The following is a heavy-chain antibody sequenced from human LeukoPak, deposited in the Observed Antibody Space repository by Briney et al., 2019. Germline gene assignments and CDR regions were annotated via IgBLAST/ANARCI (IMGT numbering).Heavy chain of an antibody. Sequence: PSETLSLTCTVSVGSISNYYWSWIRQPPGKGLEWIGYIYYSGSTTYNPSLKSRVAMSVDTSKSQFSLKLRSVFAADTAVSYCARGGGGIASDLWGQGPPVTVSSGESSQPLSSGRWGQGTLVTVSS. V-gene: IGHV4-59*01. D-gene: IGHD6-13*01. CDR2: IYYSGST. J-gene: IGHJ4*02. CDR3: ARGGGGIASDLWGQGPPVTVSSGESSQPLSSGR. CDR1: VGSISNYY.